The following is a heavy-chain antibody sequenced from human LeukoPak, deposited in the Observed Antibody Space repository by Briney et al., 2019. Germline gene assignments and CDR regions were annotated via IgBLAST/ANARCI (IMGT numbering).Heavy chain of an antibody. V-gene: IGHV1-69*04. Sequence: SVKVSCKASGGTFSSYAISWVRQAPGQGLEWMGRIIPILGIANYAQKFQGRVTITADKSTSTAYMELSSLRSEDSAVYYCARDLRGYGMDVWGQGTTVTVSS. CDR1: GGTFSSYA. J-gene: IGHJ6*02. CDR3: ARDLRGYGMDV. CDR2: IIPILGIA. D-gene: IGHD3-10*01.